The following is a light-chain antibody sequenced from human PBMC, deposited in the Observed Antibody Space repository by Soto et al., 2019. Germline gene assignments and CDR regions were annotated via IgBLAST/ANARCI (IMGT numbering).Light chain of an antibody. V-gene: IGLV2-8*01. CDR3: GSKAGSNKHVV. J-gene: IGLJ2*01. CDR2: EVT. CDR1: RSDVGGYNH. Sequence: QSALTQPASVSGSPGQSITISCTGSRSDVGGYNHVSWYQQYPGKAPKLLISEVTKRPSGVPDRFSGSKSGNTASLTVSGLQADDEADYYCGSKAGSNKHVVFGGGTKVTVL.